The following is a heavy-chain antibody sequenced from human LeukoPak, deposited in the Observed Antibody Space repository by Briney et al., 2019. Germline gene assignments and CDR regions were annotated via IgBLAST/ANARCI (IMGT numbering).Heavy chain of an antibody. V-gene: IGHV4-59*01. Sequence: PSETLSLTCTVSGGSISSYYWSWIRQPPGKGLEWIGYIYYSGSTNYNPSLKSRVTISVDTSKNQFSLKLSSVTAADTAVYYCARDFDDFWSGYYYCDYWGQGTLVTVSS. CDR2: IYYSGST. J-gene: IGHJ4*02. CDR1: GGSISSYY. CDR3: ARDFDDFWSGYYYCDY. D-gene: IGHD3-3*01.